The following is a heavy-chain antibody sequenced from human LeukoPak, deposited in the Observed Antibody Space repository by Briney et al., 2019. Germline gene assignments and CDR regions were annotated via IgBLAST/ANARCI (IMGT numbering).Heavy chain of an antibody. V-gene: IGHV4-59*08. CDR2: IYYSGST. CDR1: GGSISNNY. CDR3: ARGGSAYSLDY. J-gene: IGHJ4*02. Sequence: SETLSLTCTVSGGSISNNYWSWIRQPPGKGLEWIGYIYYSGSTNYNPSLKSRVLISVDTSRNQFSLKLTSVTAADTAVYYCARGGSAYSLDYWGEGTLVTVSS. D-gene: IGHD3-22*01.